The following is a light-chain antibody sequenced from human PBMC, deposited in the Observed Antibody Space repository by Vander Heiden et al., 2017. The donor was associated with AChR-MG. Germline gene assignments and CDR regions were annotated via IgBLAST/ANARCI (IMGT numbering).Light chain of an antibody. CDR1: QDISNF. V-gene: IGKV1-33*01. J-gene: IGKJ4*01. CDR3: QQDYSLPLT. Sequence: IPMAQAPSSLSASVGDRVTITCQASQDISNFLSWYQQKPGKAPKLLIYDASHLETGVPSRFSGRGSGTDFTFTIASLQPEDVGTYYCQQDYSLPLTFGGGTKVEIK. CDR2: DAS.